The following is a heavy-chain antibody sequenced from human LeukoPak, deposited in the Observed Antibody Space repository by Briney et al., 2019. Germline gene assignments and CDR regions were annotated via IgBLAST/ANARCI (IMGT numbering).Heavy chain of an antibody. D-gene: IGHD6-19*01. V-gene: IGHV1-3*01. Sequence: GASVKVSCKASGYTFTNYAIHWVRQAPGQRLEWMGWFNSDTGDTHYSQNFQGRVIITRDTSASTAYMELSSLRPEDTAVFFCVRGGPNRSGWTLDYWGREPWSPSPQ. J-gene: IGHJ4*02. CDR1: GYTFTNYA. CDR3: VRGGPNRSGWTLDY. CDR2: FNSDTGDT.